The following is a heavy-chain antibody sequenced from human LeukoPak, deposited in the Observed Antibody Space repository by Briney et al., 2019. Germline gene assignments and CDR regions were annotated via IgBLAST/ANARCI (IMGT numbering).Heavy chain of an antibody. CDR2: ISGDGGST. CDR1: GFAFDDYA. D-gene: IGHD6-19*01. Sequence: PGGSLRLSCAASGFAFDDYAMHWVRQAPGKGLEWVSLISGDGGSTYYADSVKGRFTISRDNSKNSLYLQMNSLRTEDTALYYCAKDLTRGSGWPIDYWGQGTLVTVSS. J-gene: IGHJ4*02. CDR3: AKDLTRGSGWPIDY. V-gene: IGHV3-43*02.